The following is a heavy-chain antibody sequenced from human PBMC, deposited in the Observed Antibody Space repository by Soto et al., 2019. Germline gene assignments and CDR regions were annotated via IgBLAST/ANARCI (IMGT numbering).Heavy chain of an antibody. CDR3: ARAVRFLEWLRSADWFDP. CDR2: IYYSGST. J-gene: IGHJ5*02. CDR1: GGSISSGDYY. Sequence: QVQLQESGPGLVKPSQTLSLTCTVSGGSISSGDYYWSWIRQPPGKGLEWIGYIYYSGSTYYNPSLQSRVTISVDTSKNQCSLRLSSGTAADTAVYYCARAVRFLEWLRSADWFDPWGQGPLVTVSS. V-gene: IGHV4-30-4*01. D-gene: IGHD3-3*01.